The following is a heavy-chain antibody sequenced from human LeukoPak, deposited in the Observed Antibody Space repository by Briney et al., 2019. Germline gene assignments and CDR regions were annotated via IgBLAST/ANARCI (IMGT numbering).Heavy chain of an antibody. Sequence: PGGSLRLSCAASGFTVSSNYMSWVRQAPGKGLEWVSVIYSGGSTYYADSVKGRFTISRDNSKNTLYLQMNSLKTEDTAVYYCTAGSPFDYWGQGTLVTVSS. V-gene: IGHV3-53*01. CDR1: GFTVSSNY. CDR2: IYSGGST. D-gene: IGHD1-14*01. J-gene: IGHJ4*02. CDR3: TAGSPFDY.